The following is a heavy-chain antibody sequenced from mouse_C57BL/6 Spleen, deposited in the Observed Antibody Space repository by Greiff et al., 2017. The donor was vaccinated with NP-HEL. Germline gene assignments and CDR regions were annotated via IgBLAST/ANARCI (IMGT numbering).Heavy chain of an antibody. D-gene: IGHD2-1*01. J-gene: IGHJ1*03. Sequence: QVQLKQSGAELVRPGASVTLSCKASGYTFTDYEMHWVKQTPVHGLEWIGAIDPETGGTAYNQKFKGKAILTADKSSSTAYMELRSLTSEDSAVYYCTRRDGNYVRYFDVWGTGTTVTVSS. CDR3: TRRDGNYVRYFDV. CDR2: IDPETGGT. V-gene: IGHV1-15*01. CDR1: GYTFTDYE.